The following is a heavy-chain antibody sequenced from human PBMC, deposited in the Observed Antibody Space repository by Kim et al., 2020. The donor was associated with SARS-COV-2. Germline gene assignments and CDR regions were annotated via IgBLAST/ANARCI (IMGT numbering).Heavy chain of an antibody. Sequence: NYAQKFQGRVTTTRDTSISTAYMELSRLRSDDTAVYYCARVVDHYYGMDVWGQGTTVTVSS. V-gene: IGHV1-2*02. D-gene: IGHD2-2*01. CDR3: ARVVDHYYGMDV. J-gene: IGHJ6*02.